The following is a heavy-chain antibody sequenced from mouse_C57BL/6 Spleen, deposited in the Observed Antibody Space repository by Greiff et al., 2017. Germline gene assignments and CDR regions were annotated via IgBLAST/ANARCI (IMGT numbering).Heavy chain of an antibody. CDR1: GFNIKDYY. D-gene: IGHD1-1*01. V-gene: IGHV14-1*01. CDR2: IDPEDGDP. J-gene: IGHJ1*03. CDR3: ITHYYGSSPPYWYFDV. Sequence: VQLQQSGAELVRPGASVKLSCTASGFNIKDYYMHWVKQRPEQGLEWIGRIDPEDGDPEYAPKFQGKDTMTADTSSNTAYLQLSSLTSEDTAVYYGITHYYGSSPPYWYFDVWGTGTTVTVSA.